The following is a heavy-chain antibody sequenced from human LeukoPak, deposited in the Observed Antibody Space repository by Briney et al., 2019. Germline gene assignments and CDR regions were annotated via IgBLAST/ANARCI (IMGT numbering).Heavy chain of an antibody. Sequence: SETLSLTCTVSGGSISSGDYYWSWIRQPPGKGLEWIGYIYYSGSTYYNPSLKSRVTISVDTSKNQFSLKLSSVTAADTAVYYCARAPYSSSWYSICYFDYWGQGTLVTVSS. V-gene: IGHV4-30-4*01. CDR2: IYYSGST. J-gene: IGHJ4*02. D-gene: IGHD6-13*01. CDR3: ARAPYSSSWYSICYFDY. CDR1: GGSISSGDYY.